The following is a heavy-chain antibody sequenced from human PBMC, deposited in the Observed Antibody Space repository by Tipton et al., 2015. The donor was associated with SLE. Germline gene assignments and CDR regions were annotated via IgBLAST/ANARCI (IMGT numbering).Heavy chain of an antibody. Sequence: SLRLSCAASGFTLSSYWMHWVRQAPGKGRVWVSRFNSDGKHISYADSMKGRFTISRYDARNTLYLQMNSLRAEDTAVYYCARGFCSSGYCQYYYAMDLWGQGTTVTVSS. D-gene: IGHD2-2*01. V-gene: IGHV3-74*01. CDR1: GFTLSSYW. J-gene: IGHJ6*02. CDR3: ARGFCSSGYCQYYYAMDL. CDR2: FNSDGKHI.